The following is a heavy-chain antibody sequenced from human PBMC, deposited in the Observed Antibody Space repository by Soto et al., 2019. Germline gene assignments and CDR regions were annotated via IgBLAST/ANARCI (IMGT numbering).Heavy chain of an antibody. CDR1: GVSLTTSGVG. CDR3: AHRQRTVVVGAPFDL. Sequence: QITLRESGPTLVQPTQTLTLTCTLSGVSLTTSGVGVGWIRQPPGKALEWLALIYWYDDKRFSPSLKSRLAITRDTSKNQVVMTMTDMAPVDTAIYYCAHRQRTVVVGAPFDLWGQGSQVTVSS. J-gene: IGHJ4*02. D-gene: IGHD2-15*01. CDR2: IYWYDDK. V-gene: IGHV2-5*01.